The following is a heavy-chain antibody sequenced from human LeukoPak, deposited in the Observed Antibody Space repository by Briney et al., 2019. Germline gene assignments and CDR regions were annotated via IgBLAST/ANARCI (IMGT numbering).Heavy chain of an antibody. CDR1: SGSISRGDSY. CDR2: VHQTGTT. V-gene: IGHV4-30-4*01. Sequence: PSETLSLSCTVSSGSISRGDSYWSWIRQPPGKGLEWIGYVHQTGTTCYHPSLRSRVTISVGTSKNQFSLKLTSVTAADTALYFCAREYWSGGSCYFDYWGQGTLVTVSS. D-gene: IGHD2-15*01. CDR3: AREYWSGGSCYFDY. J-gene: IGHJ4*02.